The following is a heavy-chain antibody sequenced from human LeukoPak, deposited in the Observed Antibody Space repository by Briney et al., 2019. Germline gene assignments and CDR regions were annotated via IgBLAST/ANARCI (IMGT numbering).Heavy chain of an antibody. V-gene: IGHV3-30*03. J-gene: IGHJ4*02. CDR1: GFPFSSYG. CDR2: ISNDGSNK. CDR3: ASEHVAVPGEN. D-gene: IGHD6-19*01. Sequence: GMSLRLSCAASGFPFSSYGMHWVRQAPGKGLEWVAAISNDGSNKFYADSVKGRFALSRDNPTSTVILQMNSLRAEDTAVYYCASEHVAVPGENWGQGTLVTVSS.